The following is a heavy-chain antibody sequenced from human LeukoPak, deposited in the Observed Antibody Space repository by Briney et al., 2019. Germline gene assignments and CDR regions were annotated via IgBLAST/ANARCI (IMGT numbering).Heavy chain of an antibody. CDR1: GFTFSNYG. CDR3: AKRAAAGQGGWFDP. J-gene: IGHJ5*02. V-gene: IGHV3-23*01. CDR2: ISSGGNT. D-gene: IGHD6-13*01. Sequence: PGGSLRLSCVAPGFTFSNYGMSWVRQPPGKGLEWVLTISSGGNTYYADSVKGRFTISRDNSKNTLYLQMNSLRAEDTAVYYCAKRAAAGQGGWFDPWGQGTLVTVSS.